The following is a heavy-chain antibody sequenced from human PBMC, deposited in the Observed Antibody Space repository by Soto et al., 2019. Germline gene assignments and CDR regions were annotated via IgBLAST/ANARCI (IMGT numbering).Heavy chain of an antibody. CDR2: IYFDDSDT. CDR3: ARGTSWYNWFDP. CDR1: GYTFSSNS. D-gene: IGHD6-13*01. V-gene: IGHV5-51*01. J-gene: IGHJ5*02. Sequence: PGESLKISCKGSGYTFSSNSIVWVRQRPGKGPEWMGIIYFDDSDTRYSPSFQGQVTISADKSLNTAYLQWSSLKASDTAMYYCARGTSWYNWFDPWGQGTPVTVSS.